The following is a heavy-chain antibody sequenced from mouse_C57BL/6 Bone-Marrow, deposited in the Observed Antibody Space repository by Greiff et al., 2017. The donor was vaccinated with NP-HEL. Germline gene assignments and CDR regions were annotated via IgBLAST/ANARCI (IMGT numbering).Heavy chain of an antibody. CDR2: IYPADGDT. CDR1: GYTFTSYC. J-gene: IGHJ3*01. CDR3: EIINGYFGGFAY. Sequence: QVQLQQPGAELVKPGASVKVSCKASGYTFTSYCMHWVKQRPGQGLEWIGRIYPADGDTNYNQKFKGKATLTADKSSSTAYLQLSSLTSEDSAVYYLEIINGYFGGFAYWGQGTLVTVSA. D-gene: IGHD2-3*01. V-gene: IGHV1-74*01.